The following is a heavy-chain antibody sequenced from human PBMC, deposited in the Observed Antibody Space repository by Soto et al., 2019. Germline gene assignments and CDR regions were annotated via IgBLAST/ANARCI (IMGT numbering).Heavy chain of an antibody. D-gene: IGHD3-9*01. V-gene: IGHV1-8*01. Sequence: GASVKVSFKASGYTFTSYDINWVRQATGQGLEWMGWMNPNSGNTGYAQKFQGRVTMTRNTSISTAYMELSSLRSEDTAVYYCARRGAYYDILTGDYYYYGMDVWGQGTTVTVSS. CDR3: ARRGAYYDILTGDYYYYGMDV. J-gene: IGHJ6*02. CDR2: MNPNSGNT. CDR1: GYTFTSYD.